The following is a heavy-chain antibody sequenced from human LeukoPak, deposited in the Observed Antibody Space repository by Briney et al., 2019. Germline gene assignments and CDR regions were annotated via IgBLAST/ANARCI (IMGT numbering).Heavy chain of an antibody. CDR2: IYHSGST. CDR1: GGSISSSNW. V-gene: IGHV4-4*02. D-gene: IGHD2-2*01. Sequence: PSETLSLTCAVSGGSISSSNWWSWVRQPPGKGLEWIGEIYHSGSTNYNPSLKSRVTISVDKSKNQFSLKLSSVTAADTAVYYCAREGPANSLDFDYWGQGTLVTVSS. CDR3: AREGPANSLDFDY. J-gene: IGHJ4*02.